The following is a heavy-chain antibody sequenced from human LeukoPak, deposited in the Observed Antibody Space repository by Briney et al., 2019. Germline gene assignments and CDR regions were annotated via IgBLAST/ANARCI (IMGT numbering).Heavy chain of an antibody. Sequence: ASVKVSCKASGYTFTGYYMQWVRQAPGQGLEWMGWINPNSGGAKIAQKFQARVTMTRDTSISTAYMGLSRLTSDDTAVYYCARGSYWFDAWGQGTLVTVSS. D-gene: IGHD6-13*01. CDR3: ARGSYWFDA. V-gene: IGHV1-2*02. CDR2: INPNSGGA. J-gene: IGHJ5*02. CDR1: GYTFTGYY.